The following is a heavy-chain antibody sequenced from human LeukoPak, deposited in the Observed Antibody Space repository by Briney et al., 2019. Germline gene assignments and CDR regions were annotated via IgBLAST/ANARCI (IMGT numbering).Heavy chain of an antibody. CDR1: GYTFTDYY. Sequence: ASVTVSFKASGYTFTDYYMHWVRQAPGQGLEWMGWINPNSGGTNYAQKFQGRVTMTRDTSISTAYMELSRLRSDDTGVYYCARDLDTYYYYMDVWGKGTTVTVSS. CDR2: INPNSGGT. V-gene: IGHV1-2*02. J-gene: IGHJ6*03. CDR3: ARDLDTYYYYMDV.